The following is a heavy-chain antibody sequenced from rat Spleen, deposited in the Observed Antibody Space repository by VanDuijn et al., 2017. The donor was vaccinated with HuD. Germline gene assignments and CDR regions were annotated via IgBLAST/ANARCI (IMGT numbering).Heavy chain of an antibody. CDR3: AVSGYGY. Sequence: EVQLVESGGGLVQPGRSLKLSCAASGFTFSNYGMHWIRQAPTKGLEWVSSINPDGGTTCYPDSVKGRFTISRDNVENTVYLQMNSLRSEDTATYYCAVSGYGYWGQGVMVTVSS. CDR2: INPDGGTT. J-gene: IGHJ2*01. CDR1: GFTFSNYG. D-gene: IGHD4-3*01. V-gene: IGHV5-19*01.